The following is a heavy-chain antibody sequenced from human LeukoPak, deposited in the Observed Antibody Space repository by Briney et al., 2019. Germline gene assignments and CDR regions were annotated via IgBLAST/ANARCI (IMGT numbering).Heavy chain of an antibody. CDR3: ATSSGWYWGNAFDI. V-gene: IGHV1-69*13. D-gene: IGHD6-19*01. Sequence: SVKVSCKASGGTFSSYAISWVRQAPGQGLEWMGGIFPIFGTANYAQKFQGRVTITADESTSTAYMELSSLRSEDTAVYYCATSSGWYWGNAFDIWGQGTMATVSS. CDR2: IFPIFGTA. J-gene: IGHJ3*02. CDR1: GGTFSSYA.